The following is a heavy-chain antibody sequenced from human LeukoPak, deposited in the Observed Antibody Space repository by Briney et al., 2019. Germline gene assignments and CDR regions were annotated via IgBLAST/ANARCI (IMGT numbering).Heavy chain of an antibody. J-gene: IGHJ4*02. CDR1: GFTFSNYA. V-gene: IGHV3-30*14. D-gene: IGHD3-3*01. CDR2: ISYDGGNK. CDR3: ARESGTSGLDY. Sequence: GGSLRLSCAASGFTFSNYAMHWVRQAPGKGLEWVAVISYDGGNKYYADSVKGRFTISRDDSKNTLYLQMNSLRVEDTAVYYCARESGTSGLDYWGQGTLVTVSS.